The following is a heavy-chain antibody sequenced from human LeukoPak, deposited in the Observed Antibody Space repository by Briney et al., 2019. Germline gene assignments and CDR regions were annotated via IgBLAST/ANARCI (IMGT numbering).Heavy chain of an antibody. D-gene: IGHD6-13*01. CDR2: ISSSGSTI. Sequence: KPGGSLRLSCAASGFTFSDYYMSWIRQAPGKGLEWVSYISSSGSTIYNADSVKGRFTISRDNAKNSLYLQMNSLRAEDTAVYYCARNIPSSWSWGWFDPWGQGTLVTVSS. J-gene: IGHJ5*02. CDR1: GFTFSDYY. V-gene: IGHV3-11*01. CDR3: ARNIPSSWSWGWFDP.